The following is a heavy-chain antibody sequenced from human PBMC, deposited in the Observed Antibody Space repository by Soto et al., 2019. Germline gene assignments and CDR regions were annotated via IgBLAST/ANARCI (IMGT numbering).Heavy chain of an antibody. CDR2: INHSGST. Sequence: SETLSLTCAVYGGSFSGYYWSWIRQPPGKGLEWIGEINHSGSTNYNPSLKSRVTISVDTSKNQLSLKLSSVTAADTAVYYCARGGGYCSGGSCYSSYYYYYYMDVWGKGTTVTVSS. CDR3: ARGGGYCSGGSCYSSYYYYYYMDV. D-gene: IGHD2-15*01. J-gene: IGHJ6*03. V-gene: IGHV4-34*01. CDR1: GGSFSGYY.